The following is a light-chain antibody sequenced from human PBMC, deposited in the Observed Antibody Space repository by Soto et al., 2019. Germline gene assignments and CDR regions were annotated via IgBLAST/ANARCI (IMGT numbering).Light chain of an antibody. CDR2: DVN. V-gene: IGLV2-14*01. CDR1: SSDIGGYDY. CDR3: TSYASGSSPVV. J-gene: IGLJ2*01. Sequence: QSVLTQPASVSGSPGQSITLSCTGTSSDIGGYDYVSWYQRHPGKAPKLIIYDVNNRPSGVSNRFSGSKSGNTASLTISGRQAEDEADYYCTSYASGSSPVVFGGGTKLTVL.